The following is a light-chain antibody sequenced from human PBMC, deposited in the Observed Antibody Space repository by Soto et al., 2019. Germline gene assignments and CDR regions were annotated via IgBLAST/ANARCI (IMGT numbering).Light chain of an antibody. J-gene: IGLJ1*01. CDR1: GSDVGGYNY. CDR3: CSYTNSNTRQIV. V-gene: IGLV2-14*01. Sequence: QSALTQPASVSGSPGQSITISCTGTGSDVGGYNYVSWYQQHPGKAPKFMIYDVSNRPSGVSNRFSGSKSGNTASLTISGLQAEDEDEYYCCSYTNSNTRQIVFGTGTKLTVL. CDR2: DVS.